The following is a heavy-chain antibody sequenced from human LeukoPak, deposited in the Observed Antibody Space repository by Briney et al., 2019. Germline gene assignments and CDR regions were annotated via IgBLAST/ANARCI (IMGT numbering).Heavy chain of an antibody. CDR3: ARHAPGGYSYGSEY. Sequence: PSETLSLTCTVSGGSISSSSYYWGWIRQPPGKGLEWIGSIYYSGSTYYNPSLKSRVTISVDTSKNQFSLKLSSVTAADTAVYYCARHAPGGYSYGSEYWGQGTLVTVSS. CDR1: GGSISSSSYY. CDR2: IYYSGST. D-gene: IGHD5-18*01. J-gene: IGHJ4*02. V-gene: IGHV4-39*01.